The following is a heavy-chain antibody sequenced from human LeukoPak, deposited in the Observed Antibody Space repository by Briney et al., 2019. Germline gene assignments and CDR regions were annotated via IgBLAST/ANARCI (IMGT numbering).Heavy chain of an antibody. V-gene: IGHV4-34*01. CDR1: GGSFSGYY. CDR2: INHSGST. CDR3: ARGGYSYGYRMVIHFDY. Sequence: SETLSLTCAVYGGSFSGYYWSWIRQPPGKGLEWIGEINHSGSTNYNPSLKSRVTISVDTSKNQFSLKLSSVTAAHTAVYYCARGGYSYGYRMVIHFDYWGQGTLVTVSS. J-gene: IGHJ4*02. D-gene: IGHD5-18*01.